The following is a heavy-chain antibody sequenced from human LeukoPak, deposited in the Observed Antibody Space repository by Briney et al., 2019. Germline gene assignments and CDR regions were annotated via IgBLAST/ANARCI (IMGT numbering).Heavy chain of an antibody. CDR2: IYNSGST. CDR3: ARRGGMVRDPNWFDP. Sequence: PSETLSLTCTVSGGSISTYYWSWIRQPAGKGLEWIGRIYNSGSTNYNPSLKSRVTISVDKSKNQFSLKLSSVTAADTAVYYCARRGGMVRDPNWFDPWGQGTLVTVSS. D-gene: IGHD3-10*01. V-gene: IGHV4-4*07. CDR1: GGSISTYY. J-gene: IGHJ5*02.